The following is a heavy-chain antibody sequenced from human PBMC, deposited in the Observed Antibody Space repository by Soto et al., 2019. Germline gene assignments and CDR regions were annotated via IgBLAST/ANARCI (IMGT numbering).Heavy chain of an antibody. CDR1: GYTFTSYY. Sequence: ASVKVSCKASGYTFTSYYMHWVRQAPGQGLEWMGIINPSGGSTSYAQKFQGRVTMTRDTSISTAYLQWSSLKASDTAMYYCASYSYSSSSYYYYGMDVWGQGTTVTVSS. D-gene: IGHD6-6*01. CDR2: INPSGGST. J-gene: IGHJ6*02. V-gene: IGHV1-46*01. CDR3: ASYSYSSSSYYYYGMDV.